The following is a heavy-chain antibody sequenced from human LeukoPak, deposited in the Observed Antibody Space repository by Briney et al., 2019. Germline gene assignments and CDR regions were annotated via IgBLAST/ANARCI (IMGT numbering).Heavy chain of an antibody. CDR2: INSDGSST. Sequence: GRSLRLSCAASGFTFSSYWMHWVRQAPGKGLVWVSRINSDGSSTSYADSVKGRFTISRDNAKNTLYLQMNSLRAEDTAVYYCARVSSSGWYFDYWGQGTLVTVSS. J-gene: IGHJ4*02. CDR1: GFTFSSYW. D-gene: IGHD6-19*01. CDR3: ARVSSSGWYFDY. V-gene: IGHV3-74*01.